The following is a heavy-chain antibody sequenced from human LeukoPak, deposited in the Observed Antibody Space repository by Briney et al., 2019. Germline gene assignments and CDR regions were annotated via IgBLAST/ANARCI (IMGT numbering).Heavy chain of an antibody. CDR2: INHSGST. V-gene: IGHV4-34*01. CDR3: ARRQRGYTYGYGSGAFGI. J-gene: IGHJ3*02. CDR1: GGSFSGYY. Sequence: SETLSLTCAVYGGSFSGYYWSWIRQPPGKGLEWIGEINHSGSTKYNPSLKSRVTVLVDTSKSHFSLKLKSVTAADTAVYYCARRQRGYTYGYGSGAFGIWGQGTMVIVSS. D-gene: IGHD5-18*01.